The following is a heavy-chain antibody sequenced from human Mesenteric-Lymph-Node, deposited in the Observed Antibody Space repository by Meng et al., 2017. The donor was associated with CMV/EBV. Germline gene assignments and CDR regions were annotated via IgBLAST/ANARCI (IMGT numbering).Heavy chain of an antibody. V-gene: IGHV3-74*01. Sequence: GGSLRLSCAASGFTFSSYWMHWVRQAPGKGLVWVSRINSDGSSTSYADSVKGRFTVSRDNAKNSLYLQMNSLRAEDTAVYYCARGDYYDSSGYQRHYYYGMDVWGQGTTVTVSS. J-gene: IGHJ6*02. D-gene: IGHD3-22*01. CDR3: ARGDYYDSSGYQRHYYYGMDV. CDR2: INSDGSST. CDR1: GFTFSSYW.